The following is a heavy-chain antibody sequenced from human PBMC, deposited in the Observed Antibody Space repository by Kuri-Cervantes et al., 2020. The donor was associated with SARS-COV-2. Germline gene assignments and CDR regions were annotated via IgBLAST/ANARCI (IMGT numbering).Heavy chain of an antibody. Sequence: GGSLRLSCAASGFTFISTAMHWVHQAPGKGLEWVAVMSYDGSTKYYADSVKGRFTISRDNSKDTLSLQMNSLRAEDTALYYCVKDRQGLGYSGMDVWGPGATVTVSS. D-gene: IGHD2-21*01. CDR1: GFTFISTA. V-gene: IGHV3-30*18. CDR3: VKDRQGLGYSGMDV. CDR2: MSYDGSTK. J-gene: IGHJ6*01.